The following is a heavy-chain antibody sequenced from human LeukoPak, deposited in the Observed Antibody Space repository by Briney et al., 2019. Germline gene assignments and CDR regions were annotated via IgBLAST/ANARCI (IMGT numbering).Heavy chain of an antibody. CDR3: AKDTAFGYSYGSGLFDI. CDR1: GFTVSSNY. CDR2: IYSGGST. J-gene: IGHJ3*02. Sequence: GGSLRLSCAASGFTVSSNYMSWVRQAPGKGLEWVSVIYSGGSTYYADSVKGRFTISRDNSKNTLYLQMNSLRAEDTAVYYCAKDTAFGYSYGSGLFDIWGQGTMVTVSS. V-gene: IGHV3-66*01. D-gene: IGHD5-18*01.